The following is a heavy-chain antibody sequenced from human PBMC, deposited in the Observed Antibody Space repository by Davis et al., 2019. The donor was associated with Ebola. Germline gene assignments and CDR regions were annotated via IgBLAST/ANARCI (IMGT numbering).Heavy chain of an antibody. CDR3: ARDSDFWSGYYALPGY. D-gene: IGHD3-3*01. V-gene: IGHV1-2*02. CDR1: GYTFTSYY. CDR2: INPNSGGT. J-gene: IGHJ4*02. Sequence: ASVKVSCKASGYTFTSYYMHWVRQAPGQGLEWMGWINPNSGGTNYAQKFQGRVTMTRDTSISTAYMELSRLRSDDTAVYYCARDSDFWSGYYALPGYWGQGTLVTVSS.